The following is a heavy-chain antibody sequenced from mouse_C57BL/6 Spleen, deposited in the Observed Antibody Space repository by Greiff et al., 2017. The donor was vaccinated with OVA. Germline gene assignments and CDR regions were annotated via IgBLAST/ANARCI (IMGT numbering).Heavy chain of an antibody. CDR1: GYSFTGYY. D-gene: IGHD2-5*01. V-gene: IGHV1-42*01. J-gene: IGHJ2*01. CDR2: INPSTGGT. Sequence: EVQLVESGPELVKPGASVKISCKASGYSFTGYYMNWVKQSPEKSLEWIGEINPSTGGTTYNQKFKAKATLTVDKSSSTAYMQLKSLTSEDSAVYYCARKDYSNYYFDYWGQGTTLTVSS. CDR3: ARKDYSNYYFDY.